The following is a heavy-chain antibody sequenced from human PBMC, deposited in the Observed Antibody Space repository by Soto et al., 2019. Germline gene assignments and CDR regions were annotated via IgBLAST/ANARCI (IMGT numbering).Heavy chain of an antibody. J-gene: IGHJ5*02. CDR2: IFQTGST. V-gene: IGHV4-30-2*01. D-gene: IGHD2-15*01. CDR1: GGSISSGGHS. CDR3: ARLGDCRGGSCYPNWFDP. Sequence: QLQLQESGSGLVKSSQTLSLTCAVSGGSISSGGHSWGWIRQPPGMGLEWIGYIFQTGSTYYNPYLQSRVTISMDKSKNQFSLKVTSVTAADTAVYYCARLGDCRGGSCYPNWFDPWGQGTLVTVSS.